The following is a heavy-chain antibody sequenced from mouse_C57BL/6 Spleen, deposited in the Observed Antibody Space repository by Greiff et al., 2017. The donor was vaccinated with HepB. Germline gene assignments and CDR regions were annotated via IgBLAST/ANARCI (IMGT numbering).Heavy chain of an antibody. Sequence: EVKLVESGGGLVKPGGSLKLSCAASGFTFSSYTMSWVRQTPEKRLEWVATISGGGGNTYYPDSVKGRFTISRDNAKNTLYLQMSSLRSEDTALYYCARQGYSNYGWYFDVWGTGTTVTVSS. CDR3: ARQGYSNYGWYFDV. CDR1: GFTFSSYT. D-gene: IGHD2-5*01. J-gene: IGHJ1*03. V-gene: IGHV5-9*01. CDR2: ISGGGGNT.